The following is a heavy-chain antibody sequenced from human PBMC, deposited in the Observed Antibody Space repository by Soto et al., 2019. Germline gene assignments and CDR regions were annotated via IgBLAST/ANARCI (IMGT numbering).Heavy chain of an antibody. J-gene: IGHJ4*02. V-gene: IGHV3-48*03. Sequence: AGGSLRLSCAASGFTFSSYEMSWVRQAPGKGLEWVARISTSGNTIYYADSVKGRLTISRDNAKNSLYLQMNSLRAEDTAIYYCARVREYRSGWSGSFDSWGQGSLVTVSS. CDR1: GFTFSSYE. CDR3: ARVREYRSGWSGSFDS. D-gene: IGHD6-19*01. CDR2: ISTSGNTI.